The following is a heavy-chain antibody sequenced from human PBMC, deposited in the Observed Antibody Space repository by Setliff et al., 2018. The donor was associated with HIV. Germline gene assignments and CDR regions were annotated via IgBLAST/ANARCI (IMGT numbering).Heavy chain of an antibody. CDR2: IYYSGST. CDR1: GGSISGHY. CDR3: AREDASGNHAFDF. D-gene: IGHD2-2*01. J-gene: IGHJ3*01. V-gene: IGHV4-59*11. Sequence: SETLSLTCTVSGGSISGHYWSWIRQPPGMGLEWVGYIYYSGSTYSNPSLMSRATMSVDTSKNQFPLELRSVTVADTAVYFCAREDASGNHAFDFWGQGKMVTVSS.